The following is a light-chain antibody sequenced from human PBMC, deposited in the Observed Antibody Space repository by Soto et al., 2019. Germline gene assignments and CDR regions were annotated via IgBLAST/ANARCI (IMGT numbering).Light chain of an antibody. Sequence: EIVMTQSPATLSVSPGERATLSCRASQSVFSSLAWYQQKPGQAPRLLIYGAATRATGIPGRFSGSGSGTEFTLTISNLQYEDFAVYYCQQYHNWPAFGQGTKV. CDR3: QQYHNWPA. J-gene: IGKJ1*01. CDR1: QSVFSS. V-gene: IGKV3-15*01. CDR2: GAA.